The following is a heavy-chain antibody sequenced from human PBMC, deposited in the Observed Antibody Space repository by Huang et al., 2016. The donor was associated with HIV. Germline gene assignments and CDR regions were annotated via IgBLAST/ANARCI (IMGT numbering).Heavy chain of an antibody. Sequence: EVQLVQSGAEVKKPGESLKISCKCSGYSFASYWIGWVRQMPGKGLEWMGGVYPGDSDARYSPSFQGQVTISADKSLSTAYLQWSSLKASDTAMYYCARRGYSYGYYYGMDVWGQGTTVTVSS. CDR3: ARRGYSYGYYYGMDV. J-gene: IGHJ6*02. V-gene: IGHV5-51*01. CDR1: GYSFASYW. D-gene: IGHD5-18*01. CDR2: VYPGDSDA.